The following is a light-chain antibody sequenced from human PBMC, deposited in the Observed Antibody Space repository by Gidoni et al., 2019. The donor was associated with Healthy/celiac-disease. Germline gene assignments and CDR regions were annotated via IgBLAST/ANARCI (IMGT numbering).Light chain of an antibody. CDR2: DAS. CDR1: QSVSSY. Sequence: EIVLTQSPATLSLSPGERATLSCRASQSVSSYLAWYQQKPGQAPRLPIYDASNRATGIPARFSGSGSGTDFTLTISSLEPEDFAVYYCQQRSNWPITFGQXTRLEIK. V-gene: IGKV3-11*01. J-gene: IGKJ5*01. CDR3: QQRSNWPIT.